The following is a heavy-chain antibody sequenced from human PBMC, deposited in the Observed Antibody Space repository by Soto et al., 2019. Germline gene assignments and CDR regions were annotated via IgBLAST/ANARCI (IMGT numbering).Heavy chain of an antibody. V-gene: IGHV4-31*03. CDR3: ARVFVRRIAVAGMNAFDI. CDR2: IYYSGST. CDR1: GGSISSGGYY. D-gene: IGHD6-19*01. J-gene: IGHJ3*02. Sequence: PSETLSLTCTVSGGSISSGGYYWSWIRQHPGKGLEWIGYIYYSGSTNYNPSLKSRVTISVDTSKNQFSLKLSSVTAADTAVYYCARVFVRRIAVAGMNAFDIWGQGTMVTVSS.